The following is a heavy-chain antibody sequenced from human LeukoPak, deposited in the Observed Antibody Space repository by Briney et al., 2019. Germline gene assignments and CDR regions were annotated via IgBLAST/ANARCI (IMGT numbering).Heavy chain of an antibody. Sequence: SETLSLTCAVSGYSISSGYYWGWIRQPPGKGLEWIGSIYHSGSTYYNPSLKSRVTISVDTSKNQFSLKLSSVTAADTAVYYCARPRGSCSGGSCYYYYSDYWGQGTLVTVSS. V-gene: IGHV4-38-2*01. CDR1: GYSISSGYY. J-gene: IGHJ4*02. D-gene: IGHD2-15*01. CDR2: IYHSGST. CDR3: ARPRGSCSGGSCYYYYSDY.